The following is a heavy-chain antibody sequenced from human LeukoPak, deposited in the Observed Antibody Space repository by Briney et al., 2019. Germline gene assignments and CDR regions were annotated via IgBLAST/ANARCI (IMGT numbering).Heavy chain of an antibody. D-gene: IGHD6-13*01. CDR3: AREGTKYSSSSASF. Sequence: GSLRLSCAASGFTFSSYWMSWVRQAPGKGLEWVANIKQDGSEKYYVDSVKGRFTISRDNAKNSLYLQMNSLRAEDTAVYYCAREGTKYSSSSASFWGQGTLVTVSS. J-gene: IGHJ4*02. CDR1: GFTFSSYW. CDR2: IKQDGSEK. V-gene: IGHV3-7*01.